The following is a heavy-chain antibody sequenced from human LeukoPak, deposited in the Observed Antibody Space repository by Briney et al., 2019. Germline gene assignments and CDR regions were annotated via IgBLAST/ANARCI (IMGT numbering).Heavy chain of an antibody. J-gene: IGHJ3*02. D-gene: IGHD3-22*01. CDR2: INHSGSN. Sequence: SETLSLTCAVYGGSFSGYYWSWLRQPPGKGLEWLGEINHSGSNNYNPSLKSRVTISVDTSKNQFSLKLSSVTAADTAVYYCARGRDSSGSSYDAFDIRGQGTMGTVSS. V-gene: IGHV4-34*01. CDR1: GGSFSGYY. CDR3: ARGRDSSGSSYDAFDI.